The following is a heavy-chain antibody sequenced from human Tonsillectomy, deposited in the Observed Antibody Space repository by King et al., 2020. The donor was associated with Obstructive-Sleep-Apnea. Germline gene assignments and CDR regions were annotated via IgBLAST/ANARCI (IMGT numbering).Heavy chain of an antibody. Sequence: EVQLVESGGGLVQPGGSLRLSCAASGFTFSSYSMNWVRQAPGKGLEWVSYISSSSSTIYYADSVKGRFTISRDNAKNSLYLQMNSLRAEDTAVYYCARDDPPYCSGGSCYSEDAFDIWGQGTMVTVSS. CDR2: ISSSSSTI. V-gene: IGHV3-48*04. CDR1: GFTFSSYS. D-gene: IGHD2-15*01. CDR3: ARDDPPYCSGGSCYSEDAFDI. J-gene: IGHJ3*02.